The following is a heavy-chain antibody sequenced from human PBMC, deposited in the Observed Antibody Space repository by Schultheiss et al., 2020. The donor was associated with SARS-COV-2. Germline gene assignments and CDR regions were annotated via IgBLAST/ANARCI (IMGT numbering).Heavy chain of an antibody. D-gene: IGHD6-19*01. CDR3: ARDFGSSGWFGIGYYGMDV. J-gene: IGHJ6*02. Sequence: SETLSLTCAVSGGSISSSNWWSWVRQPPGKGLEWIGEIYHSGSTNYNPSLKSRVTISVDTSKNQFSLKLSSVTAADTAVYYCARDFGSSGWFGIGYYGMDVWGQGTTVTVSS. CDR1: GGSISSSNW. CDR2: IYHSGST. V-gene: IGHV4-4*02.